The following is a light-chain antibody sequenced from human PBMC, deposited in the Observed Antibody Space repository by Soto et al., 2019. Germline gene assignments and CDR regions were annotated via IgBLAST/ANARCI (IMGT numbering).Light chain of an antibody. CDR3: QQYYNTPSS. CDR1: QSVLYSSNNKNY. V-gene: IGKV4-1*01. J-gene: IGKJ4*01. CDR2: WAS. Sequence: DIVMTQSPDSLAVSLGERATINCKSSQSVLYSSNNKNYLAWYQQKPGQPPKLLIYWASTRESGVPDRFSGSGSGTDFTLTISSLQAEDVAVYYCQQYYNTPSSFGGGTKVEI.